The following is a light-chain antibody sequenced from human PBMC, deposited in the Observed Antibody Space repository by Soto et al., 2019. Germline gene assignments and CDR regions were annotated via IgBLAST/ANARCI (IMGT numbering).Light chain of an antibody. CDR2: DAS. J-gene: IGKJ5*01. CDR3: QQRSSWPPT. CDR1: QSVSSY. Sequence: EIVLTQSPATLSLSPGERATLSFRASQSVSSYLAWYQQRPGQAPRLLIYDASNRATGVPARFSGSGSGTDFTLTISSLEPEDFAVYYCQQRSSWPPTFXQGTRMEIK. V-gene: IGKV3-11*01.